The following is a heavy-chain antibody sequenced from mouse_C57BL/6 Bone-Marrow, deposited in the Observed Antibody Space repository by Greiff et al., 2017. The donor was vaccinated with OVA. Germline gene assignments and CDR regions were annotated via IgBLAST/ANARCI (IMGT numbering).Heavy chain of an antibody. Sequence: VKLVESGAELVRPGASVTLSCKASGYTFTDYEMHWVKQTPVHGLEWIGAIDPETGGTAYNQKFKGKAILTADKYSSTAYMELRSLTSEDSAVYYCTRVILPHYYAMDYWGQGTSVTVSS. J-gene: IGHJ4*01. V-gene: IGHV1-15*01. CDR1: GYTFTDYE. CDR2: IDPETGGT. D-gene: IGHD1-1*01. CDR3: TRVILPHYYAMDY.